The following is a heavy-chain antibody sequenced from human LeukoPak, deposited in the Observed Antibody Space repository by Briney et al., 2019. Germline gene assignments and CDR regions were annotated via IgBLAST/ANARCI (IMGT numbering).Heavy chain of an antibody. D-gene: IGHD2-15*01. CDR1: GFTFSNYA. CDR3: AEDRVVAATNWYFDL. CDR2: ITGTGGST. Sequence: GGSLRLSCAASGFTFSNYAVSWVRQAPGKGLEWVSAITGTGGSTYYADSVKGRFTISRDNSRNTLYLQMNSLRAEDTAVYYCAEDRVVAATNWYFDLWGRGTLVSVSS. J-gene: IGHJ2*01. V-gene: IGHV3-23*01.